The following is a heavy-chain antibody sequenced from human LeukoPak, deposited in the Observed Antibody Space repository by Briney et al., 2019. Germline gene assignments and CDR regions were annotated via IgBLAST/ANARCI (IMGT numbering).Heavy chain of an antibody. D-gene: IGHD3-22*01. CDR2: ISSDGSDI. V-gene: IGHV3-30*03. Sequence: PGRSLRLSCAASGFAFSRYGMHWVRQAPGKGLYWVAVISSDGSDIYYGDSVKGRFTISRDNSKNTLYLQMNSLRAEDTAVYYCARDSHYDSSGYYYYYYMDVWGKGTTVTVSS. CDR3: ARDSHYDSSGYYYYYYMDV. CDR1: GFAFSRYG. J-gene: IGHJ6*03.